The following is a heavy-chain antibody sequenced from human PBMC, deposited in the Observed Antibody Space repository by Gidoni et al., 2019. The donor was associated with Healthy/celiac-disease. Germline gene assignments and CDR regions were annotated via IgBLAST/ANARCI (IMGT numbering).Heavy chain of an antibody. J-gene: IGHJ4*02. D-gene: IGHD1-7*01. CDR1: GYSFTSYW. CDR3: ARRIWNYTCDY. V-gene: IGHV5-51*01. CDR2: IHPCYSDT. Sequence: EVQLVQEGAEVTEPGECLKISCQGYGYSFTSYWIGWVRQMPGKGLGWMGIIHPCYSDTRYSPSFQCQVTISADQSLSTAYLQWSSLKASDTAMYYCARRIWNYTCDYWGQGTLVTVSS.